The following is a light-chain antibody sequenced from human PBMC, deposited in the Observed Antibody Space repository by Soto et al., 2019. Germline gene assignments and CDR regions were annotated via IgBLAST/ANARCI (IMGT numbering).Light chain of an antibody. CDR1: SSDVGAYNF. V-gene: IGLV2-14*03. J-gene: IGLJ1*01. Sequence: QSVLTQPASVSGSPGQSITISCTGTSSDVGAYNFVAWYQQHPGKVPKLIIHEVSNRPSGVSNRFSGSKSGNTASLTISGRQTEDEADYYCSSHGGSSPFYVFGTGTKLTVL. CDR3: SSHGGSSPFYV. CDR2: EVS.